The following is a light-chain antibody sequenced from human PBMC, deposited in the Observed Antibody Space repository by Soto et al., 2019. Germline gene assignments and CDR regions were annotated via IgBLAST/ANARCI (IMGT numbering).Light chain of an antibody. CDR2: GAS. Sequence: EIVMTQSPATLSVSPGERATLSCRASQSVSSNLAWYQQKPGQAPRLLIYGASTRATGIPDRISGSRSGTEFTLTISSLQSEDFGVYYCQQRSSWPITFGQGTRLEIK. V-gene: IGKV3-15*01. J-gene: IGKJ5*01. CDR1: QSVSSN. CDR3: QQRSSWPIT.